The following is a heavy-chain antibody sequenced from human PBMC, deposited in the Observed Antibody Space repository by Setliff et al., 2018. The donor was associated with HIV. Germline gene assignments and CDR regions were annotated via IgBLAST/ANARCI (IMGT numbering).Heavy chain of an antibody. CDR3: ARGRCSGGACSGRYSYLHIDV. CDR1: GGSFSDYS. Sequence: KPSETLSLTCAVYGGSFSDYSWTWIRRPPGKGLEWIGEIYHSGRTDHNPSLTSRVTMSIDSSKNQFSLRLSSVAVADTAVYYCARGRCSGGACSGRYSYLHIDVWAKGTTVTVTS. J-gene: IGHJ6*03. D-gene: IGHD6-19*01. CDR2: IYHSGRT. V-gene: IGHV4-34*01.